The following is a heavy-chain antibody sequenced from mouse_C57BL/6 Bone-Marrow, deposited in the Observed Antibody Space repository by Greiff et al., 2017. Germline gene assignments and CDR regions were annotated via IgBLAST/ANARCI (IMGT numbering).Heavy chain of an antibody. J-gene: IGHJ2*01. V-gene: IGHV14-4*01. Sequence: EVQLQQSGAELVRPGASVKLSCTASGFNINDDYIHWVKQRPEQGLEWIGWIDTEIGDTEYASKFQGKATITSDPSSNTAYLQLSSLTSEDTAVYYCSSCDSNYFDLWGQGTPLTVAS. CDR3: SSCDSNYFDL. D-gene: IGHD2-5*01. CDR2: IDTEIGDT. CDR1: GFNINDDY.